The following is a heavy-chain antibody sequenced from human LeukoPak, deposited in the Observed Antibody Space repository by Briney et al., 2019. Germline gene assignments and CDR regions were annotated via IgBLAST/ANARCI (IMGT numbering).Heavy chain of an antibody. CDR3: ARDKNPGIATD. Sequence: PGGSLRLSCAASGFTFSSYSMNWVRQAPGKGLEWVSVFYAGGGTFYADSVKGRFTISRDNSENTLYLQMNSLRAEDTAVYYCARDKNPGIATDWGQGTLVTVPS. CDR1: GFTFSSYS. J-gene: IGHJ4*02. D-gene: IGHD6-13*01. CDR2: FYAGGGT. V-gene: IGHV3-53*01.